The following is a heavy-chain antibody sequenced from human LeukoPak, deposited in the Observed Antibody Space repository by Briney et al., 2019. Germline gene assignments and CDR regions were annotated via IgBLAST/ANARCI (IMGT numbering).Heavy chain of an antibody. CDR2: ISGSGGST. D-gene: IGHD2-2*01. V-gene: IGHV3-23*01. CDR1: GFTFSSYA. Sequence: GGSLRLSCAASGFTFSSYAMSWVRQAPGKGLEWVSAISGSGGSTYYADSVKGRFTISRDNSKNTLYLQMNSLRAEDTGVYYRARDRRCSSTTCYYFDYWGQGTLVTVSS. J-gene: IGHJ4*02. CDR3: ARDRRCSSTTCYYFDY.